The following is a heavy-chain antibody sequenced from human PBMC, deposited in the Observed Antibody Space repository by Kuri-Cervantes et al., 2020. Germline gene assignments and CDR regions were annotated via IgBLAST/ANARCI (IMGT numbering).Heavy chain of an antibody. V-gene: IGHV3-7*01. D-gene: IGHD4-17*01. CDR1: GFTFSSYW. CDR3: ARAIGDYAAY. Sequence: GASLKISCAASGFTFSSYWMSWVRQAPGKGLEWVANINQDGSKKYYVDSVKGRFTISRDNAKNSLYLQMNILRAEDTAVYYCARAIGDYAAYWGQGTLVTVSS. CDR2: INQDGSKK. J-gene: IGHJ4*02.